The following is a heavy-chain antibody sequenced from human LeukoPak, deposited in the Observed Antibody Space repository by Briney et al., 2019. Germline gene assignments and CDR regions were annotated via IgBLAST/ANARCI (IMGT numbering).Heavy chain of an antibody. Sequence: GGSLRLSCAASGFTFNTYWMSWVRQAPGKGLEWVANIKQDGSEKYYVDSVKGRFTISRDNAKNSLYLQMNSLRAEDTAVYFCARDGALVGATTSYTVPLDYWGQGTLVTVSS. CDR3: ARDGALVGATTSYTVPLDY. CDR1: GFTFNTYW. CDR2: IKQDGSEK. J-gene: IGHJ4*02. D-gene: IGHD1-26*01. V-gene: IGHV3-7*01.